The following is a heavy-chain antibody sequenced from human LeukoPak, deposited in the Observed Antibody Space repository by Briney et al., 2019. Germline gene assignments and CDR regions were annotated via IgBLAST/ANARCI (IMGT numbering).Heavy chain of an antibody. J-gene: IGHJ4*02. D-gene: IGHD3-10*01. Sequence: PSETLSLTCTVSGGSISSYYWSWIRQPPGKGLEWIGYIYYSGSTNYNPSLKSRVTISVDTSKNQFSLKLSSVTAADTAVYYCARGPVFSLERGSFDYWGQGTLVTVSS. V-gene: IGHV4-59*01. CDR2: IYYSGST. CDR1: GGSISSYY. CDR3: ARGPVFSLERGSFDY.